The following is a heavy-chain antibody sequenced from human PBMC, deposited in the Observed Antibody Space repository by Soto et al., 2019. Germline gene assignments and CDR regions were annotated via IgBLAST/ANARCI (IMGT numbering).Heavy chain of an antibody. V-gene: IGHV4-30-4*01. Sequence: SETLSLTCTVSGGSIKSGDYYWSWIRQPPGKGLEWLGYMYYSGSTYYNPSLKSRVTISVDTSKNQFSQKLNSVTAADTAVYYCAIAFDDSSGYYGRLSYWGQGPLFTVSS. D-gene: IGHD3-22*01. CDR2: MYYSGST. CDR1: GGSIKSGDYY. J-gene: IGHJ4*02. CDR3: AIAFDDSSGYYGRLSY.